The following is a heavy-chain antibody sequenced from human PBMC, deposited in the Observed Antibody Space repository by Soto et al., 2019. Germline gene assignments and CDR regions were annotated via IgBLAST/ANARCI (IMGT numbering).Heavy chain of an antibody. J-gene: IGHJ6*03. D-gene: IGHD6-6*01. Sequence: ASVKVSCKASGYTFTIYGISWVLQAPGQGLEWMGWISAYNGNTNYAQKLQGRVTMTTDTSTSTAYMELRSLRSDDTAVYYCASSNAGIAARPYYYYYMDVWGNGTTVTVSS. CDR1: GYTFTIYG. CDR2: ISAYNGNT. V-gene: IGHV1-18*01. CDR3: ASSNAGIAARPYYYYYMDV.